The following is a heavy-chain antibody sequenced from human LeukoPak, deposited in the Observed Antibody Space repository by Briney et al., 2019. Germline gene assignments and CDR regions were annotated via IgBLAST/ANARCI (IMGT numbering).Heavy chain of an antibody. CDR3: ARDLPAHYFDY. CDR1: GFTFSSYS. CDR2: ISSSSSYI. J-gene: IGHJ4*02. V-gene: IGHV3-21*01. Sequence: GGSLRLSCAASGFTFSSYSMNWVRKAPGKGLEWVSSISSSSSYIYYADSVKGRFTISRDNAKNSLYLQMNSLRAEDTAVYYCARDLPAHYFDYWGQGTLVTVSS.